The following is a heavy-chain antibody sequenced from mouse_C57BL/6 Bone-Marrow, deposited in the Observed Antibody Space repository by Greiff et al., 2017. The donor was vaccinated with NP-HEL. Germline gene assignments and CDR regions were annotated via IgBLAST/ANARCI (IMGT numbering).Heavy chain of an antibody. CDR1: GFTFTDYY. CDR3: ARSMELSFAY. D-gene: IGHD2-3*01. V-gene: IGHV7-3*01. Sequence: EVMLVESGGGLVQPGGSLSLSCAASGFTFTDYYMSWVRQPPGKALEWLGFIRNKANGYTTEYSASVKGRFTISRDNSQSILYLQMNALRAEDSATYYCARSMELSFAYWGQGTLVTVSA. J-gene: IGHJ3*01. CDR2: IRNKANGYTT.